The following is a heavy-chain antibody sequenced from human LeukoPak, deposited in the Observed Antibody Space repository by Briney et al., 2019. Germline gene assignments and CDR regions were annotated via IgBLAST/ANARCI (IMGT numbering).Heavy chain of an antibody. V-gene: IGHV3-48*01. CDR2: ISSSSSTI. J-gene: IGHJ3*02. D-gene: IGHD3-22*01. CDR3: TRDHHRRHYDSQARNTFDI. CDR1: GFTFDDYS. Sequence: TGGSLRLSCAASGFTFDDYSMTWVRQAPGKGLEWVSYISSSSSTIYYADSVRGRFTISRDNAKNSLYLQMNSLRAEDTAVYYCTRDHHRRHYDSQARNTFDIWGQGTMVTVSS.